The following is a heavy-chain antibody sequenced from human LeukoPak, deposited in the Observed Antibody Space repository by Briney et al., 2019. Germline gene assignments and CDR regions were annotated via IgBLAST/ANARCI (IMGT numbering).Heavy chain of an antibody. V-gene: IGHV3-48*03. J-gene: IGHJ4*02. Sequence: PGGSLRLSCAASGFPFSSYEMNWVRQAPGKGLEWVSYISSSGNAIYYADSVKGRFTISRDNAKNSLYLQMNSLRAEDTAVYYCARGSRRGYSGYEEFDYWGQGTLVTVSS. D-gene: IGHD5-12*01. CDR1: GFPFSSYE. CDR3: ARGSRRGYSGYEEFDY. CDR2: ISSSGNAI.